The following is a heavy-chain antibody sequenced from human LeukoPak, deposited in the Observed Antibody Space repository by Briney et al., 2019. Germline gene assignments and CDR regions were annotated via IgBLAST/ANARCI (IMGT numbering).Heavy chain of an antibody. D-gene: IGHD3-10*01. CDR2: IYPDDSDS. J-gene: IGHJ5*02. V-gene: IGHV5-51*01. Sequence: GESLKISFETSGSRFTTYWIGWVRQIPGTGLEWVGAIYPDDSDSRYSPSFQGQVVISADRSIRTAYLQWNSLKTSDTAMYYCVRQRGSSGTINHFDPWGQGTLVTVSS. CDR3: VRQRGSSGTINHFDP. CDR1: GSRFTTYW.